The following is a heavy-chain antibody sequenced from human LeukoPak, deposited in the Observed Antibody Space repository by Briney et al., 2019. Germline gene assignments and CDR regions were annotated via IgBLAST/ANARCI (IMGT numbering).Heavy chain of an antibody. V-gene: IGHV3-9*01. J-gene: IGHJ3*02. CDR2: ISWNSGSM. Sequence: GGSLRLSCAASGFTFDDYAMHWVRQAPGKGLEWVSGISWNSGSMDYADSVKGRFTISRDNAKNSLYLQMNSLRAEDTALYYCAKVKPASDAFDIWGQGTMVTVSS. CDR3: AKVKPASDAFDI. CDR1: GFTFDDYA.